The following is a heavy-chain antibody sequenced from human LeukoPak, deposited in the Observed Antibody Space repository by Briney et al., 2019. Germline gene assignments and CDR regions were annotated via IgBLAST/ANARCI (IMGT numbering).Heavy chain of an antibody. CDR2: IIPVLGIA. J-gene: IGHJ5*02. V-gene: IGHV1-69*04. D-gene: IGHD1-1*01. Sequence: SVKVSCKASGGTFSNYSISWVRQAPGQGLEWMGRIIPVLGIANYAQKFQGRVTLTADKSTNAVYMELSSLRSEDTAVYYCARDVGGDVERLGSWGQGSLVTVSS. CDR1: GGTFSNYS. CDR3: ARDVGGDVERLGS.